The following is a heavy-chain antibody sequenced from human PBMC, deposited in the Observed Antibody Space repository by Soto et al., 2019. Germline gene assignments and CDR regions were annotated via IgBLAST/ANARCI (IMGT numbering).Heavy chain of an antibody. D-gene: IGHD3-16*01. CDR3: ARNLGTIDEGAFDI. J-gene: IGHJ3*02. Sequence: GASVKVSCKASGGTFSSYAISWVRQAPGQGLEWMGIINPSGGSTSYAQKFQGRVTMTRDTSTSTVYMELSSLRSEDTAVYYCARNLGTIDEGAFDIWGQGTMVTVSS. CDR1: GGTFSSYA. CDR2: INPSGGST. V-gene: IGHV1-46*01.